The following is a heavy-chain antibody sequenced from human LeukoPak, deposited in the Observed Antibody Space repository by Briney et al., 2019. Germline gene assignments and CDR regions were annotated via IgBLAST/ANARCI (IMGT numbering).Heavy chain of an antibody. V-gene: IGHV3-33*01. Sequence: GGSLRLSCAASGFTFSSYGMHWVRQAPGKGLEWVAVIWYDGSNKYYVDSVKGRFTISRDNSKNTLYVQMNSLRVEDTAVYYCARGGSSGVIDYWGQGTLVTVSS. CDR3: ARGGSSGVIDY. J-gene: IGHJ4*02. D-gene: IGHD3-22*01. CDR1: GFTFSSYG. CDR2: IWYDGSNK.